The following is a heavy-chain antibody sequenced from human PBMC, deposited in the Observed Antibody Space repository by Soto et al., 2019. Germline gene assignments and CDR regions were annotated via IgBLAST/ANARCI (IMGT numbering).Heavy chain of an antibody. V-gene: IGHV4-4*02. D-gene: IGHD6-25*01. J-gene: IGHJ4*02. CDR1: ADSMSCNKW. Sequence: SETLFLICPVPADSMSCNKWWTWVRQPPGKGLEWIGEIHHSGNSNYYPSLKSRVIISVDKSENQFSLNLSSVTDADTAVYYCARGERQQQRDYWGQGTLVTVS. CDR2: IHHSGNS. CDR3: ARGERQQQRDY.